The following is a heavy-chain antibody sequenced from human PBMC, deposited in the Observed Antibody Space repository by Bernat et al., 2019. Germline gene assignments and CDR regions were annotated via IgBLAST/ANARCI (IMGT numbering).Heavy chain of an antibody. CDR3: ARDLYCSGGSCYLVAFDI. V-gene: IGHV3-23*01. CDR1: GFTFSSYA. CDR2: ISGSGGST. Sequence: EVQLLESGGGLVQPGGSLRLSCAASGFTFSSYAMSWVRQAPGKGLEWVSAISGSGGSTYYADSVKGRFTISRDNSKNTLFLQMNSLRAEDTAVFYCARDLYCSGGSCYLVAFDIWGQGTMVTVSS. J-gene: IGHJ3*02. D-gene: IGHD2-15*01.